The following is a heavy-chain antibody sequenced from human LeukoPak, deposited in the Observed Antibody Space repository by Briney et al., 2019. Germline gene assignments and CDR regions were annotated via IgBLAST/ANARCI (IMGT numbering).Heavy chain of an antibody. J-gene: IGHJ6*03. CDR3: ARVGIVVVPAAPPTHMDV. V-gene: IGHV4-34*01. CDR1: GGSFSGYY. D-gene: IGHD2-2*01. Sequence: SETLSLTCAVSGGSFSGYYWSWIRQPPGKGLEWIGEINHSGSTNYNPSLKSRVTISVDTSKNQFSLKLSSVTAADTAVYYCARVGIVVVPAAPPTHMDVWGKGTTVTVSS. CDR2: INHSGST.